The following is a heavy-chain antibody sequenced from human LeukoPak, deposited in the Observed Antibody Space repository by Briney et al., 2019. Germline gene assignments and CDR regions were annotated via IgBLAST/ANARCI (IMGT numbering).Heavy chain of an antibody. CDR3: ALLCGVWSAEGFDY. D-gene: IGHD3-3*01. CDR2: MNPNSGNT. Sequence: ASEKVSCKASGHTFTSYDINWVRQATGQGLEWMGWMNPNSGNTGYAQKFQGRVTMTRNTSISTAYMELRSLRSEDTAVYYCALLCGVWSAEGFDYGGQGTLVTVSS. J-gene: IGHJ4*02. V-gene: IGHV1-8*01. CDR1: GHTFTSYD.